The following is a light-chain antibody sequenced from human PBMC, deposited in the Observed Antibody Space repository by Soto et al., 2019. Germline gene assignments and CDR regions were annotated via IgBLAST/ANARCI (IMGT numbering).Light chain of an antibody. J-gene: IGKJ3*01. V-gene: IGKV3-11*01. Sequence: EIVLTQSPATLSLSPGERATLSCRASQSVSSYLAWYQQKPGQAPRLLIYDASNRATGIPARFSGSGSGTDFTLTISSLEPEDFAVYYYQQRSNGVTFGPGTKVDIK. CDR1: QSVSSY. CDR3: QQRSNGVT. CDR2: DAS.